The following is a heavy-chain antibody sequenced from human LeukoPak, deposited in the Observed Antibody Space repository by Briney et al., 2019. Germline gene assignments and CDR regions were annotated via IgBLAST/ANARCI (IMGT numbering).Heavy chain of an antibody. CDR1: GFTFTSYA. D-gene: IGHD3-9*01. J-gene: IGHJ4*02. CDR3: AKDPDILTGYYVDY. V-gene: IGHV3-23*01. CDR2: ISGSGGST. Sequence: PGGSLRLSCAASGFTFTSYAMNWVRQAPGKGLEWVSAISGSGGSTYYADSVKGRFTISRDNSKNTLYLQMNSLRAEDTAVFYCAKDPDILTGYYVDYWGQGTLVTVSS.